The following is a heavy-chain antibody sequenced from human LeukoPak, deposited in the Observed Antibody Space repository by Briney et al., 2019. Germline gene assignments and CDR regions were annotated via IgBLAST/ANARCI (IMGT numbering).Heavy chain of an antibody. J-gene: IGHJ3*02. D-gene: IGHD2-21*01. CDR3: ARYSDAFDI. CDR2: IHSGGST. V-gene: IGHV3-53*01. Sequence: QAXGXGXEGVSNIHSGGSTYYSDAVKGRFTISRDNSKNTLFLQMNSLRAEDTAVYYCARYSDAFDIWGQGTMVTVSS.